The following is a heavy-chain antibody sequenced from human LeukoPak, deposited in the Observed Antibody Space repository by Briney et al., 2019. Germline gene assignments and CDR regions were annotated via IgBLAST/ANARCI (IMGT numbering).Heavy chain of an antibody. Sequence: GGSLRLSCAASGFSFISYCLSWVRQAPGTGLEWVANIKEDGSEKYYVDSVKGRFTISIDNAKNSLYLQMNSLRGDDTAVYYCARNNWNDPFDYWGQGTLVTVSS. CDR1: GFSFISYC. D-gene: IGHD1-20*01. CDR2: IKEDGSEK. J-gene: IGHJ4*02. V-gene: IGHV3-7*01. CDR3: ARNNWNDPFDY.